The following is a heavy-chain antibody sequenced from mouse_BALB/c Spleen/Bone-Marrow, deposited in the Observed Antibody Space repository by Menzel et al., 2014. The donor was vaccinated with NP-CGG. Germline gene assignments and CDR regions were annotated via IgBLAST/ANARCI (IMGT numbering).Heavy chain of an antibody. CDR3: ARALSLRLISYFDY. CDR2: IYPGNGYT. J-gene: IGHJ2*01. D-gene: IGHD1-2*01. Sequence: QVQLQHSGAELVKPGASVKISCKASGYTFXSYGINWVKQRPGQGLEWIGYIYPGNGYTKYNEKFKDKATLTADKSSSTAYMQLSSLTSENSAVYFCARALSLRLISYFDYWGQGTPLTVSS. V-gene: IGHV1S56*01. CDR1: GYTFXSYG.